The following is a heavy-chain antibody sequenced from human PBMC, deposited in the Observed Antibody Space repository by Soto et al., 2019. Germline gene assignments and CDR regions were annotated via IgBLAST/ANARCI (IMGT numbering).Heavy chain of an antibody. CDR2: VNPIVSMS. CDR1: GDTFNFYS. Sequence: QVQLVQSGAEVKRPGSSVKVSCKASGDTFNFYSISWVRQAPGLGLEWMGRVNPIVSMSNYAQKFQGRVTMTADKSTSTAYMELSSLRSEDTAIYYCASSYASRYRAFDYWGQGALVTVSS. J-gene: IGHJ4*02. CDR3: ASSYASRYRAFDY. D-gene: IGHD3-16*01. V-gene: IGHV1-69*02.